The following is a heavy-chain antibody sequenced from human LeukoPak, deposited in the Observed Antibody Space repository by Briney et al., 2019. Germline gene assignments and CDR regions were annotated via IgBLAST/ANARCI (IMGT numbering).Heavy chain of an antibody. D-gene: IGHD3-22*01. J-gene: IGHJ4*02. CDR2: ISAYNGNT. Sequence: GASVKVSCKASGYTFSNYGISWVRQAPGQGLEWLGWISAYNGNTHYAQKLQGRVTLTTDTSTSTAYMEVRSLRSDDTAVYFCARVIPDYYDSSGYPLFFDYWGQGTLVTASS. CDR1: GYTFSNYG. V-gene: IGHV1-18*01. CDR3: ARVIPDYYDSSGYPLFFDY.